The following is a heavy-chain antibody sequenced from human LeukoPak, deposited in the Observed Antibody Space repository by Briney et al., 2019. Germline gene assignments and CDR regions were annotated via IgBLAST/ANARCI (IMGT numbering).Heavy chain of an antibody. J-gene: IGHJ6*04. CDR1: GFTFSSYT. Sequence: GGSLRLSCAASGFTFSSYTMNWVRQAPGKGLEWVSSISSSSSYIYYADSVKGRFTISRDNAKNSLYLQMNSLRAEDTAVYYCARGFGIAAAGAQDVWGKGTTVTVSS. D-gene: IGHD6-13*01. CDR2: ISSSSSYI. CDR3: ARGFGIAAAGAQDV. V-gene: IGHV3-21*01.